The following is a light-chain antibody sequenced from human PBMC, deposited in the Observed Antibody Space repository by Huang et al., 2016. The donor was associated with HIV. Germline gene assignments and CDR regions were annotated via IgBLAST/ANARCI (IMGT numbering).Light chain of an antibody. CDR3: LQYNNWPRT. Sequence: EMVMTQSPDTLSVSPGESVTLSCRARQGISGNLAWYQQKPGQAPRLLIHGASTRAAGIPARFSGSVFEIAFSRTINSLQSEDSAIYYCLQYNNWPRTFGQGTKLEIK. J-gene: IGKJ2*01. V-gene: IGKV3-15*01. CDR2: GAS. CDR1: QGISGN.